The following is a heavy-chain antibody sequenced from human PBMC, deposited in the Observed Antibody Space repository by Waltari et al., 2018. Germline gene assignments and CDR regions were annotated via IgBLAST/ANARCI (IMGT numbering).Heavy chain of an antibody. CDR2: IRYDGNDK. Sequence: QVQLVESGGGVVQPGGSLRLSCAASGSTFSTYGMHWVRQAPGKGLEWVSFIRYDGNDKYYTDSVKGQFTISRDNSKNTLYLQMNSLRAEDTAVYYCAKSASGSSPGWSDPWGQGTLVTVSS. D-gene: IGHD6-6*01. J-gene: IGHJ5*02. V-gene: IGHV3-30*02. CDR3: AKSASGSSPGWSDP. CDR1: GSTFSTYG.